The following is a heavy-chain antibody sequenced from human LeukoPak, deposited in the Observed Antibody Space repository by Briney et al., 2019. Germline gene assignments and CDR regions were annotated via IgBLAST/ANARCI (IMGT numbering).Heavy chain of an antibody. D-gene: IGHD3-22*01. V-gene: IGHV4-30-4*08. Sequence: SETLSLTCTVSGYSISSGYYWSWIRQPPGKGLEWIGYIYYSGSTYYNPSLKSRVTISVDTSKNQFSLKLSSVTAADTAVYYCARDSSGYLFDYWGQGTLVTVSS. CDR2: IYYSGST. CDR3: ARDSSGYLFDY. CDR1: GYSISSGYY. J-gene: IGHJ4*02.